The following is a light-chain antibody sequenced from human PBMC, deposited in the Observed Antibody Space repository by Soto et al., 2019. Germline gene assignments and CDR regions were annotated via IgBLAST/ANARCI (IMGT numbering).Light chain of an antibody. CDR3: QQSYNTPRP. CDR2: TAS. J-gene: IGKJ1*01. Sequence: DIQMTQSPSSLSASVGDRVTITCRTSQPISNYLNWYQQKPGKAPSLLIYTASSLQTGVPSRFSGSGSGTHVTLTISSLQPEVFATYYCQQSYNTPRPFGQGTNVEI. V-gene: IGKV1-39*01. CDR1: QPISNY.